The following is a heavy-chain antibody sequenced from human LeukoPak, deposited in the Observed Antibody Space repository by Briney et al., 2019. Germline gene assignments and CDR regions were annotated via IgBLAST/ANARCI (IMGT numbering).Heavy chain of an antibody. CDR3: ARGYSSGWRPHDY. Sequence: GASVKVSCKASGYTFTKYGVSWVRQAPGQGLEWMGWINPNSGGTNYAQKFQGRVTMTRDTSISTAYMELSRLRSDDTAVYYCARGYSSGWRPHDYWGQGTLVTVSS. CDR2: INPNSGGT. J-gene: IGHJ4*02. D-gene: IGHD6-19*01. CDR1: GYTFTKYG. V-gene: IGHV1-2*02.